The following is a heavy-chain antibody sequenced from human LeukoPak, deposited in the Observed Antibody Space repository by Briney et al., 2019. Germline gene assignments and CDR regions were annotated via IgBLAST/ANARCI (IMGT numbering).Heavy chain of an antibody. J-gene: IGHJ4*02. CDR2: ISGSGGST. V-gene: IGHV3-23*01. CDR1: GFTFSSYA. CDR3: ARDAERQWLVQEDY. D-gene: IGHD6-19*01. Sequence: GGALRLSCAASGFTFSSYAMSGLRQAPGKGLDWVSAISGSGGSTYYADSVKGRFTISRDNAKNSLYLQMNSLRAEDTAVYYCARDAERQWLVQEDYWGQGTLVTVSS.